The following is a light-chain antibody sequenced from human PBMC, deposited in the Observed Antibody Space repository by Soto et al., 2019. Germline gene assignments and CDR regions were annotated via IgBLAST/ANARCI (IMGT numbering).Light chain of an antibody. CDR3: QQYNNWPPIT. J-gene: IGKJ5*01. CDR2: NAS. Sequence: EIVLTQSPATLSLSPGERAILSCRASRSVSTFLAWFQQKPGQPPRLLIYNASSRATGIPDRFSGSGSGTDFTLTISRLEPEDFAIYYCQQYNNWPPITFGQGTRLEI. CDR1: RSVSTF. V-gene: IGKV3-11*01.